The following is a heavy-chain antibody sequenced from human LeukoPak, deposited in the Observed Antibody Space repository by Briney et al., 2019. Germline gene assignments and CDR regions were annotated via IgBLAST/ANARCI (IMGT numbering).Heavy chain of an antibody. V-gene: IGHV4-31*03. CDR3: ARDDGSGSYLDY. D-gene: IGHD3-10*01. Sequence: PSETLSLTCTVSGGSISSGGYYWSWIRQHPGKGLEWIGYIYYSGSTYYNPSLKSRVTISVDTSKNQFSLKLSSATAADTAVYYCARDDGSGSYLDYWGQGTLVTVSS. CDR1: GGSISSGGYY. J-gene: IGHJ4*02. CDR2: IYYSGST.